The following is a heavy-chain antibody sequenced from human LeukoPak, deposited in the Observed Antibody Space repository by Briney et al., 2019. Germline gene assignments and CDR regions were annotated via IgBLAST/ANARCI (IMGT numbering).Heavy chain of an antibody. CDR3: AKEGVSAAAGIQFDY. Sequence: GGSLRLSCTGSGFTFGDYAISWVRQAPGKGLEWVSAISGSGGSTYYADSVKGRFTISRDNSKNTLYLQMNSLRAEDTAVYYCAKEGVSAAAGIQFDYWGQGTLVTVSS. CDR2: ISGSGGST. J-gene: IGHJ4*02. V-gene: IGHV3-23*01. D-gene: IGHD6-13*01. CDR1: GFTFGDYA.